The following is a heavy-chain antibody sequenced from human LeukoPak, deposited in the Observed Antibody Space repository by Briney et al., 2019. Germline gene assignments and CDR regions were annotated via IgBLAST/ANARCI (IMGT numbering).Heavy chain of an antibody. V-gene: IGHV1-2*06. CDR1: GYTFTGYY. Sequence: ASVKVSCKASGYTFTGYYMYWVRQAPGQGLEWMGRINPNSGGTNYAQKFQGRVTITRDTSISTAYMELGRLRSDDTAVYYCARDLLGSSSRTWGQGTLVTVSS. CDR2: INPNSGGT. CDR3: ARDLLGSSSRT. J-gene: IGHJ5*02. D-gene: IGHD7-27*01.